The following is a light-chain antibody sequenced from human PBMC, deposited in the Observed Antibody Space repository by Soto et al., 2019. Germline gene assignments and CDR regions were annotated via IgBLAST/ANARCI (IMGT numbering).Light chain of an antibody. CDR1: HSLSSKS. J-gene: IGKJ1*01. Sequence: DIVLTQSPGTLSLSPGERATLSCTASHSLSSKSLVWYQQKSGQTPRVLIYDASSRATGIPDRFSGSGSGTDFTLTISRLEPEDSVVYFCQQYDTSPTFGQGTKVEIK. V-gene: IGKV3-20*01. CDR3: QQYDTSPT. CDR2: DAS.